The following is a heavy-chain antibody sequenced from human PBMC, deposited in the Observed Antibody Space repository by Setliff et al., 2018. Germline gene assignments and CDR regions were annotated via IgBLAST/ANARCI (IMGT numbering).Heavy chain of an antibody. Sequence: PSETLSLTCTVSGGSISSGSNYWSWIRQPAGRGLEWIGHIDPSGNTNYHPSLKSRVTISIDSSKNQMSLRMTSVTAADTAVYYCARGRYFESSSYYFPFDYWGLGTLVTVSS. D-gene: IGHD3-22*01. V-gene: IGHV4-61*09. CDR3: ARGRYFESSSYYFPFDY. J-gene: IGHJ4*02. CDR2: IDPSGNT. CDR1: GGSISSGSNY.